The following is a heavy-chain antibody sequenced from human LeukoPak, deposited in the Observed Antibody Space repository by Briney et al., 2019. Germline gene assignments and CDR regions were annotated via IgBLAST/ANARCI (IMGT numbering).Heavy chain of an antibody. CDR1: GGTFSSYA. Sequence: SVKVSCKASGGTFSSYAISWVRQAPGQGLEWMGGIIPIFGTANYAQKFQGRVTITADESTSTAYMELSSLRSEDTAVYYCASVVTGERNSYFDYWGQGTLVTVSS. J-gene: IGHJ4*02. V-gene: IGHV1-69*01. CDR3: ASVVTGERNSYFDY. D-gene: IGHD7-27*01. CDR2: IIPIFGTA.